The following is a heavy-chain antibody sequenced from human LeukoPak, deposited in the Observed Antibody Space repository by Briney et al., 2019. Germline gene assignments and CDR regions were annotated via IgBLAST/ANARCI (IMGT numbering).Heavy chain of an antibody. J-gene: IGHJ4*02. V-gene: IGHV3-30*02. CDR1: GFPFNSYG. CDR2: IHYNGGHI. CDR3: TRDMIRGVPDYIDY. Sequence: GGSLRLSCVASGFPFNSYGMHWVRQAPGKGLEWVAFIHYNGGHIFYGNSVKGRFSISRDNSKSTLYLQMNSLRIEDTGFYYCTRDMIRGVPDYIDYWGQGTLVTVSS. D-gene: IGHD3-10*01.